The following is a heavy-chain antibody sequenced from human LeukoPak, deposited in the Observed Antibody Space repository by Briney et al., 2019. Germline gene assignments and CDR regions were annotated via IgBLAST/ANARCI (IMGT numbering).Heavy chain of an antibody. V-gene: IGHV4-34*01. D-gene: IGHD6-19*01. J-gene: IGHJ4*02. Sequence: SETLSLTCAVYGGSFSGYYWSWIRQPPGKGLEWIGEINHSGSTNYNPSLKSRVTISVDTSKNQFSLKLSSVTAADTAVYYCASQQWLVRAFDYWGQGTLVTGSS. CDR1: GGSFSGYY. CDR2: INHSGST. CDR3: ASQQWLVRAFDY.